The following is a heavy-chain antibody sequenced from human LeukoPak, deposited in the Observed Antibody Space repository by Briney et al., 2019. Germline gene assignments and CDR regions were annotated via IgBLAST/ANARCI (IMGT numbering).Heavy chain of an antibody. J-gene: IGHJ6*02. CDR1: GCTFTSYD. Sequence: ASVKVSCKASGCTFTSYDINWVRQATGQGLEWMGWMNPNSGNTGYAQKFQGRVTMTRNTSISTAYMELSSLRSEDTAVYYCARYGSGSYYNLYYYYYGMDVWGQGTTVTVSS. V-gene: IGHV1-8*01. CDR3: ARYGSGSYYNLYYYYYGMDV. D-gene: IGHD3-10*01. CDR2: MNPNSGNT.